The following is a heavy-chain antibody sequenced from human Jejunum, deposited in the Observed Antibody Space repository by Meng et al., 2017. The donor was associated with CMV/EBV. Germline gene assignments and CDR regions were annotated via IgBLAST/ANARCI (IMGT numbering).Heavy chain of an antibody. J-gene: IGHJ4*02. CDR1: GGSGTSGSYY. CDR2: IYYTGSS. V-gene: IGHV4-61*01. D-gene: IGHD1-1*01. Sequence: TVSGGSGTSGSYYWNWIRQPPGEGLEWIGWIYYTGSSSYNPSLKSRATITLDTSKNQFSLKMTSVIAADTAVYYCARSTTGPGDYWGQGTLVTVSS. CDR3: ARSTTGPGDY.